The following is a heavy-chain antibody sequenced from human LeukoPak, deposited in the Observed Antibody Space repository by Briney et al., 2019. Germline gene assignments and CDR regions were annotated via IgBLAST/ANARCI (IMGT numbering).Heavy chain of an antibody. CDR1: GGSISSYY. D-gene: IGHD6-13*01. Sequence: PWETLSLTCTVSGGSISSYYWSWIRQPPGKGLEWIGYIYYSGSTNYNPSLKSRVTISVDTSKNQFSLKLSSVTAADTAVYYCARGLRAPAGYYFDYWGQGTLVTVPS. CDR2: IYYSGST. J-gene: IGHJ4*02. V-gene: IGHV4-59*01. CDR3: ARGLRAPAGYYFDY.